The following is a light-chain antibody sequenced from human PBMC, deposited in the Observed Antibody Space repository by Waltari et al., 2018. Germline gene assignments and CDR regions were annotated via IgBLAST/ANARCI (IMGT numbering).Light chain of an antibody. CDR3: SSFISISARVV. CDR1: SSDPNTYHY. J-gene: IGLJ2*01. Sequence: QSALTQPASVSGSPGPSLPISCRGPSSDPNTYHYVSWYQQPPGRGPKLIIYDVSHRPSGVSSRFSGSKSGSTASLTSSGLQAEDEALYFCSSFISISARVVFGGGTKLTVL. CDR2: DVS. V-gene: IGLV2-14*03.